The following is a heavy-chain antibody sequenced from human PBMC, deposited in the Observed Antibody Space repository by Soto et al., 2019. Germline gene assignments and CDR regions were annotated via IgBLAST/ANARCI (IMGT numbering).Heavy chain of an antibody. CDR2: IYSSGGT. J-gene: IGHJ5*02. Sequence: SETLSLTCTVSGGSISSYYWSWIRQPPGKGLEWIGYIYSSGGTNYNPSLNSRVTISVDTSKNQFSLKLSSVTAADTAVYYCARGLLNYGGNSGNCFDPWGQGTLVTVSS. CDR3: ARGLLNYGGNSGNCFDP. CDR1: GGSISSYY. D-gene: IGHD4-17*01. V-gene: IGHV4-59*01.